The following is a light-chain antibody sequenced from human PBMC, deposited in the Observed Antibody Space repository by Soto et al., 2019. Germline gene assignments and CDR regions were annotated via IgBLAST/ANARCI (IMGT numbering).Light chain of an antibody. CDR2: GAS. CDR3: QQYGNSPQS. Sequence: ETVLTQSPGTLSLSPGERATLSCRASQSVTSDILAWYQQRPGQAPRLLIYGASSRATGIPDRFSGSGSGTDFTLTISRLEPADFAVYYCQQYGNSPQSFGQGTKVVIK. J-gene: IGKJ2*01. V-gene: IGKV3-20*01. CDR1: QSVTSDI.